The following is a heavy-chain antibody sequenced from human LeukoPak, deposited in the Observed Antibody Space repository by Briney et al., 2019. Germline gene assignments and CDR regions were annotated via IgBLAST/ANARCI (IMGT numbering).Heavy chain of an antibody. J-gene: IGHJ4*02. Sequence: ASVKVSCKASGGTFISYAISWVRQAPGQGLEWMGGIIPIFGTANYAQKFQGRVTITADESTSTAYMELSSLRSEDTAVYYCARELYCSGGSCYSDENYPKNDYWGQGTLVTVSS. CDR2: IIPIFGTA. CDR1: GGTFISYA. D-gene: IGHD2-15*01. V-gene: IGHV1-69*13. CDR3: ARELYCSGGSCYSDENYPKNDY.